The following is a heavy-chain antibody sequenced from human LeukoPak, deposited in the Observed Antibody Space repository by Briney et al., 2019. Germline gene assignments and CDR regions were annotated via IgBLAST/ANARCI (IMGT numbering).Heavy chain of an antibody. V-gene: IGHV4-31*03. CDR1: GGSISSGGYY. CDR2: IYYSGST. D-gene: IGHD3-10*01. CDR3: ERELRGRSKYYAFDI. Sequence: SQTLSLTCTVSGGSISSGGYYWSWIRQHPGKGLEWIGYIYYSGSTYYNPSLKSRVTISVDTSKNQFSLKLSSVTAADTAVYYCERELRGRSKYYAFDIWGQGTMVTVS. J-gene: IGHJ3*02.